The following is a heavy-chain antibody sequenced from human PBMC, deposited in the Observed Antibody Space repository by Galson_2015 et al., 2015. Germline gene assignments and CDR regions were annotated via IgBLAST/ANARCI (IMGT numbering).Heavy chain of an antibody. CDR2: NIPILGIA. CDR1: GGTFSSYA. D-gene: IGHD2-2*01. CDR3: ARGYCSSTSCYAPGDYYYYMDV. Sequence: SVKVSCKASGGTFSSYAISWVRQAPGQGLEGMGRNIPILGIANFAQKCQGRVTITADKSTRTAYMELSSLRSEDTAVYYGARGYCSSTSCYAPGDYYYYMDVWGKGTTVTVSS. J-gene: IGHJ6*03. V-gene: IGHV1-69*04.